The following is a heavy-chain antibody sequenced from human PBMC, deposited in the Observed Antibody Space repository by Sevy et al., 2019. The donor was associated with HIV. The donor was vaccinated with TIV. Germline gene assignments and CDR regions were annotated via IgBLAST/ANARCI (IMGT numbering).Heavy chain of an antibody. Sequence: GGSLRLSCAASGFTFSSYGMHWVRQAPGKGLEWVAVIWYDGSNKYYADSVKGRFTISRDNSKNTLYLQMNSLRAEDTAVYYCARDPVYYGSGSYVDNYYGMAVWGQGTTVTVSS. CDR3: ARDPVYYGSGSYVDNYYGMAV. CDR1: GFTFSSYG. V-gene: IGHV3-33*01. D-gene: IGHD3-10*01. J-gene: IGHJ6*02. CDR2: IWYDGSNK.